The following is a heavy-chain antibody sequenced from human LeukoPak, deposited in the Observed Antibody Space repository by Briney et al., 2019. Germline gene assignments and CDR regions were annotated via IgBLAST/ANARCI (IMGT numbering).Heavy chain of an antibody. J-gene: IGHJ6*02. CDR3: ARGSVLRYFDWLLWSPLPYCGMDV. CDR2: INPNSGRT. Sequence: ASVKVSCKASGYTFTGYYMHWVRQAPGQGLEWMGWINPNSGRTNYAQKFQGRVTMTRDTSISTAYMELSRLRSDDTAVYYCARGSVLRYFDWLLWSPLPYCGMDVWGQGTTVTVSS. D-gene: IGHD3-9*01. CDR1: GYTFTGYY. V-gene: IGHV1-2*02.